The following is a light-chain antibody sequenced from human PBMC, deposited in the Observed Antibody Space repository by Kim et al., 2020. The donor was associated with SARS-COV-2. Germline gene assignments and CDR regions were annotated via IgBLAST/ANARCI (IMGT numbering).Light chain of an antibody. V-gene: IGLV3-19*01. CDR3: SSRDSSGDNVML. CDR1: SLRNYY. Sequence: LGQTVLSTCHGDSLRNYYASWYQQRPGQAPRLLIYGKNSRPSGISDRFSGSTSGNTASLTITATQAEDEADYFCSSRDSSGDNVMLFGGGTKVTVL. J-gene: IGLJ3*02. CDR2: GKN.